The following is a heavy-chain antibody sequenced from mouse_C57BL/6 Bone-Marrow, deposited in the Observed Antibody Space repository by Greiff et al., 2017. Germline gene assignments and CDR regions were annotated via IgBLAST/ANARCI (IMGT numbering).Heavy chain of an antibody. V-gene: IGHV7-1*01. D-gene: IGHD3-2*02. CDR2: SRHKANDYTT. Sequence: EVQVVESGGGLVQSGRSLRLSCATSGFTFSDFYMEWVRQAPGQGLEWIAASRHKANDYTTEYSASVKGRFIVSRDTSKSILYLQMNALRAEDTDIYYCARDEDSSGYMGYAMDYWGQGTAVTVSS. CDR3: ARDEDSSGYMGYAMDY. J-gene: IGHJ4*01. CDR1: GFTFSDFY.